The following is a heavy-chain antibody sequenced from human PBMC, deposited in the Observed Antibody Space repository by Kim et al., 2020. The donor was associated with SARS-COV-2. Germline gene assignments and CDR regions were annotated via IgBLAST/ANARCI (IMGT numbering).Heavy chain of an antibody. V-gene: IGHV3-11*05. J-gene: IGHJ4*02. CDR2: IRSSGSYT. CDR1: GINFSYYY. CDR3: VRVAVGASSWYYFDS. Sequence: GGSLRLSCAASGINFSYYYMSWIRQAPGKGLEGVSYIRSSGSYTKYADSLKGRVTISRDNAENSLYREMNSLRAEDTAVYYCVRVAVGASSWYYFDSWGQGSLVTVSS. D-gene: IGHD6-13*01.